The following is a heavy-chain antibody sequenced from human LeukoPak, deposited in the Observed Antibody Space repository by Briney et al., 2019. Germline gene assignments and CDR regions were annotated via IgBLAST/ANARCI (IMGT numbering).Heavy chain of an antibody. Sequence: GGSLRLSCAASGFTFSSYGMRWVRQAPGKGLEWVAVIWYVGSNKYYADSVKGRFTISRDNSKNTLYLQMNSLRAEDTAVYYCARAHLYCSGGSCYLIDYWGQGTLVTVSS. D-gene: IGHD2-15*01. J-gene: IGHJ4*02. CDR2: IWYVGSNK. CDR3: ARAHLYCSGGSCYLIDY. CDR1: GFTFSSYG. V-gene: IGHV3-33*01.